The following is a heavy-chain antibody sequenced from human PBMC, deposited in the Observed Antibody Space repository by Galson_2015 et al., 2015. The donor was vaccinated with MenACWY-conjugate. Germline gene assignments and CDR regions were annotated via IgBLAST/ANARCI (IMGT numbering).Heavy chain of an antibody. CDR3: ARESSYCAGDTCGYF. CDR1: GAPITSSDYF. J-gene: IGHJ4*02. V-gene: IGHV4-39*07. CDR2: VFYNGTT. D-gene: IGHD2-21*01. Sequence: SETLSLTCTASGAPITSSDYFGSWLRQSPGKGLEWIGTVFYNGTTYYNPSLKSRVTISVDTSKHQISLNLHSATSADTAVYYCARESSYCAGDTCGYFWGQGALVTVSS.